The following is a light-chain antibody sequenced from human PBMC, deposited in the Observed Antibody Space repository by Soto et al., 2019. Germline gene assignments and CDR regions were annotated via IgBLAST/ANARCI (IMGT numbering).Light chain of an antibody. J-gene: IGLJ1*01. CDR1: SSDVGNNNF. Sequence: QSALTQPASVSGSPGQSITISCTGTSSDVGNNNFVSWYQQYPGKAPRLMIYEVSNRPSGVSERFAGSKSGNTASLTISGLQAEDEADYYCCSYAGSSTPYVFGTGTKLTVL. CDR3: CSYAGSSTPYV. CDR2: EVS. V-gene: IGLV2-23*02.